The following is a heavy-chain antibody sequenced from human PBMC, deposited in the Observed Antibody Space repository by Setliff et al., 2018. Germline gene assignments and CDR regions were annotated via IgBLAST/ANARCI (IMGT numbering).Heavy chain of an antibody. Sequence: HPGGSLRLSCAASGFTFRSYWMSWVRQAPGKGLEWVANIKKDGSIKYYLDSVKGRFTVSRDNAKNSLYLQMNSLRAEDTAVYYCARGWVAVTVDYWGQGSLVTVSS. CDR3: ARGWVAVTVDY. V-gene: IGHV3-7*01. D-gene: IGHD2-21*02. J-gene: IGHJ4*02. CDR2: IKKDGSIK. CDR1: GFTFRSYW.